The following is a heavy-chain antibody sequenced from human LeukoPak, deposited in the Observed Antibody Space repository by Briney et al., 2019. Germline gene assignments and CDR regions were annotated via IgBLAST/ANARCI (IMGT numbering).Heavy chain of an antibody. CDR2: INEDGSGK. CDR3: ARDVPAQKQEFDY. D-gene: IGHD3-10*02. J-gene: IGHJ4*02. V-gene: IGHV3-7*01. CDR1: GFTFCSYW. Sequence: PGGSLTLFCTSSGFTFCSYWMSWLRQAPGKGVEGVDNINEDGSGKNYVDSVKGRFTISRKNAEKSLYLQMNSLRVEDTAVYYCARDVPAQKQEFDYWGQGTLVTVSS.